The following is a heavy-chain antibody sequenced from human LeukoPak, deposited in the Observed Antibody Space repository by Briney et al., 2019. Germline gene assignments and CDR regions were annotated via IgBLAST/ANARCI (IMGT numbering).Heavy chain of an antibody. CDR1: GYTFTNYH. J-gene: IGHJ5*02. V-gene: IGHV1-18*01. CDR2: ISAYKGNT. CDR3: ARCRDIVVVPAANNWFDP. Sequence: GASVKVSCKASGYTFTNYHISWVRQAPGQGLEWLGWISAYKGNTNYAQKLQGRVTITTDTSTSTAYMELRSLRSDDTAVYYCARCRDIVVVPAANNWFDPRGQGTLVTVSS. D-gene: IGHD2-2*01.